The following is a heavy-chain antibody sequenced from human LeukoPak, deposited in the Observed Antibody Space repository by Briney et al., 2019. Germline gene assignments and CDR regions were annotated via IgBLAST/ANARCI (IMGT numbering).Heavy chain of an antibody. J-gene: IGHJ5*02. CDR3: AKGGSYGPTHRFDP. Sequence: GRSLRLSCAASGFIFSTYGMHWVRQAPGKGPQWMAIISNDGSNKYYADSVKGRFTISRDNSKNTLYLQMNSLRTEDTAVYYCAKGGSYGPTHRFDPWGQGTLVTVSS. V-gene: IGHV3-30*18. CDR2: ISNDGSNK. D-gene: IGHD3-10*01. CDR1: GFIFSTYG.